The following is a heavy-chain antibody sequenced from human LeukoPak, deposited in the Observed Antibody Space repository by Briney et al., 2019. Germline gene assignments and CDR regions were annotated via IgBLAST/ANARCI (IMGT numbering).Heavy chain of an antibody. J-gene: IGHJ3*02. D-gene: IGHD1-7*01. CDR3: ARGAETILSAAFDI. CDR2: INPNSGDT. CDR1: GYIFTGYY. Sequence: ASVTVSCKASGYIFTGYYMHWVRQAPGQGLEWMGWINPNSGDTNYAQKFQGRVTMTRDTSISTAYMELSNLRSDDTAVYYCARGAETILSAAFDIWGQGTMVTVSS. V-gene: IGHV1-2*02.